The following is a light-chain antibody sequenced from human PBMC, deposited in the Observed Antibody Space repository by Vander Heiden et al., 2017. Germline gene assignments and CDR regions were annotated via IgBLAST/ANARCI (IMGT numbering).Light chain of an antibody. J-gene: IGLJ2*01. V-gene: IGLV1-44*01. Sequence: QSVLTQPPSASGTPGQRVTISCSGSSSNIGSNTVNWYQQLPGTAPKLLIYSNNQRPSGVPDRFSGSKSGTSASLAISGLQSEDEADYYCAAWDDSLNGYVGFGGGTKL. CDR1: SSNIGSNT. CDR3: AAWDDSLNGYVG. CDR2: SNN.